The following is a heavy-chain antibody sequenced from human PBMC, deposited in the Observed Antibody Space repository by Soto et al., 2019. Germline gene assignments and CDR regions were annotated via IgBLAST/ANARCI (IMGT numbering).Heavy chain of an antibody. D-gene: IGHD4-17*01. J-gene: IGHJ4*02. Sequence: PGGSLRLSCAASGFTFSSYWMHWVRQAPGKGLVWVSRIKRDASTTDYADSVKGRFTISRDNGKDTLYLQMNSLRAEDTAVYYCERDLNGVGYWGQGTLFTVSS. CDR2: IKRDASTT. V-gene: IGHV3-74*01. CDR3: ERDLNGVGY. CDR1: GFTFSSYW.